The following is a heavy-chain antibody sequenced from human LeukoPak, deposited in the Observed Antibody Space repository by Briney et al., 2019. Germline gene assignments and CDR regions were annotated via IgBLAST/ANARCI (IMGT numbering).Heavy chain of an antibody. CDR3: AREGAAEDYGDYLEY. J-gene: IGHJ4*02. V-gene: IGHV3-66*01. CDR1: GLVVSANY. CDR2: IYSAGST. D-gene: IGHD4-17*01. Sequence: GGSLRLSCAASGLVVSANYMSWVRQAPGKGLEWVSVIYSAGSTFYADSVKGRFTISRDNSKNTVFLHMDSLRAEDTAVYYCAREGAAEDYGDYLEYWGQGTLVTVSS.